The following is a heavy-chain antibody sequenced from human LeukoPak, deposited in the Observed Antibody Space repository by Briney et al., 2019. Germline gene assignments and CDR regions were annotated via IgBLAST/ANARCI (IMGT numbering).Heavy chain of an antibody. V-gene: IGHV1-69*04. CDR1: GGTFSSYA. CDR3: AREYYYDSSGYYEIDY. D-gene: IGHD3-22*01. Sequence: SVKVSCKASGGTFSSYAISWVRQAPGQGLEWMGRIIPILGIANYAQKFQGRVTITADKSTSTAYMELSSLRSEDTAVYYCAREYYYDSSGYYEIDYWGQGTLVTVSS. CDR2: IIPILGIA. J-gene: IGHJ4*02.